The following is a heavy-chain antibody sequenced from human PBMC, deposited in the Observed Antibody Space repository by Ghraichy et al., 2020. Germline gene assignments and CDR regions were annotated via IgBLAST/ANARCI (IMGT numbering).Heavy chain of an antibody. CDR1: GFNFKTDA. J-gene: IGHJ4*02. CDR3: TRQRPARSSGWD. V-gene: IGHV3-48*02. Sequence: GGSLRLSCTASGFNFKTDAMNWVRQAPGKGLEWVSYIRGDSTATFYAESVKGRFTISRDNAKDSLFLQMNSLREDDTAVYYCTRQRPARSSGWDWGQATLVTLSP. D-gene: IGHD6-19*01. CDR2: IRGDSTAT.